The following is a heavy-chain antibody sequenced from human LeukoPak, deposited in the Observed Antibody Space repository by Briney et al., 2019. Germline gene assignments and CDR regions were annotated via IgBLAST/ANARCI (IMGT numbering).Heavy chain of an antibody. Sequence: PGGSLRLSCAASGFTFSSYGMHWVRQAPGKGLEWVAVISYDGSNKYYADSVKGRFTMSRDNSKNTLYLQMNSLRAEDTAVYYCARSRAVVPAAKSNYYGMDVWGQGTTVTVSS. CDR3: ARSRAVVPAAKSNYYGMDV. J-gene: IGHJ6*02. V-gene: IGHV3-30*03. CDR1: GFTFSSYG. CDR2: ISYDGSNK. D-gene: IGHD2-2*01.